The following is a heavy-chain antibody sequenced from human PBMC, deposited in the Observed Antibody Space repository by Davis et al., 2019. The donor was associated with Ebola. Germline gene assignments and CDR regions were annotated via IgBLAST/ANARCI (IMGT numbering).Heavy chain of an antibody. CDR3: ARGGYYDSSGYSHAAFDI. V-gene: IGHV3-21*01. CDR1: GFTFSIYS. J-gene: IGHJ3*02. CDR2: ISSSSYYI. D-gene: IGHD3-22*01. Sequence: GGSLRLSCAASGFTFSIYSINWVRQAPGKGLQWVSSISSSSYYIYYADSLKGRFTISRDNAKNSLYLQMNSLRAEDTAVYYCARGGYYDSSGYSHAAFDIWGQGTMVTVSS.